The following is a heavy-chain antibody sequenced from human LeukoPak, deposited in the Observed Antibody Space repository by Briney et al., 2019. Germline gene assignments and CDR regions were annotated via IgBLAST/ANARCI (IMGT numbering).Heavy chain of an antibody. CDR3: ARDRWYSSSWFDY. CDR2: ISYDGSNK. J-gene: IGHJ4*02. Sequence: GGSLRLSRAASGFTFSSYGMHWVRQAPGKGLEWVAVISYDGSNKYYADSVKGRFTISRDNSKNTLYLQMNSLRAEDTAVYYCARDRWYSSSWFDYWGQGTLVTVSS. D-gene: IGHD6-13*01. V-gene: IGHV3-30*03. CDR1: GFTFSSYG.